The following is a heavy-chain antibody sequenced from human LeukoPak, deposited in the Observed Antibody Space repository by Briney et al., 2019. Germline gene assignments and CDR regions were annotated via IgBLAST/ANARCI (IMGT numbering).Heavy chain of an antibody. CDR1: GFTVSSNY. V-gene: IGHV3-66*01. J-gene: IGHJ4*02. CDR2: IYSGGNT. CDR3: ARGWMQLSY. Sequence: GGSLKLSCAASGFTVSSNYMTWVRQAPGKGLEWVSIIYSGGNTYYADSVKGRFTISRDNSKNTLYLQMNSLRAEDTAVYYCARGWMQLSYWGQGTLVTVSS. D-gene: IGHD5-18*01.